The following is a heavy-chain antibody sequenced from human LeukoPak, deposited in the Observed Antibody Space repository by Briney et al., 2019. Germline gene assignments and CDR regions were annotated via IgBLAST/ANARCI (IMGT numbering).Heavy chain of an antibody. V-gene: IGHV4-39*07. J-gene: IGHJ6*03. CDR2: IYYSGST. D-gene: IGHD4-17*01. CDR3: ARVYYGDYPYYYYYMDV. CDR1: GGPISSSSYY. Sequence: SETLSLTCTVSGGPISSSSYYWGWIRQPPGKGLEWIGSIYYSGSTYYNPSLKSRVTISVDTSKNQFSLKLSSVTAADTAVYYCARVYYGDYPYYYYYMDVWGKGTTVTVSS.